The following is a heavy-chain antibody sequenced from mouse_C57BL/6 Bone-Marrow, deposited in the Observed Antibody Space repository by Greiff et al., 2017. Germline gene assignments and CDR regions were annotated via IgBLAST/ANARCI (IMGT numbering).Heavy chain of an antibody. V-gene: IGHV1-69*01. CDR3: AREDYYGSSPSMDY. J-gene: IGHJ4*01. CDR1: GYTFTSYW. D-gene: IGHD1-1*01. CDR2: IDPSDSYT. Sequence: QVQLQQPGAELVMPGASVKLSCKASGYTFTSYWMHWVKQRPGQGLEWIGEIDPSDSYTNYNQKFKGKSTLTVDKSSSTAYMQLSSLTSEDSAVYDCAREDYYGSSPSMDYWGQGTSVTVSS.